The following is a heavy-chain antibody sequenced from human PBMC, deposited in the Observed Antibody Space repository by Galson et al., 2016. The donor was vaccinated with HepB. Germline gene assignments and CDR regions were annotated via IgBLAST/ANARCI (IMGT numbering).Heavy chain of an antibody. J-gene: IGHJ3*01. Sequence: LRLSCAASGFTFNTYNMNWVRQTPGKGLELVSSITSSSSYIYYTDSVKGRFTISRDNAKNSLYLQMNSLRAEDTAIYYCAKDRGDYIWGTYRYTLDAFDVWGQGTMVAVSS. CDR1: GFTFNTYN. V-gene: IGHV3-21*01. D-gene: IGHD3-16*02. CDR3: AKDRGDYIWGTYRYTLDAFDV. CDR2: ITSSSSYI.